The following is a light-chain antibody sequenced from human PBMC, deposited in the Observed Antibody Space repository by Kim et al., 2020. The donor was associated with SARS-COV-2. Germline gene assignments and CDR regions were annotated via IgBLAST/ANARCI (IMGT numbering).Light chain of an antibody. CDR2: AAS. J-gene: IGKJ2*01. CDR3: QQFNTFPRT. V-gene: IGKV1-9*01. CDR1: QVISHY. Sequence: GDRVTVTCRASQVISHYLAWYQHKPGRAPKLLISAASNLQSGVPSRFSGSGSGTEFTLTISSLQPDDFATYYCQQFNTFPRTFGQGTKVDI.